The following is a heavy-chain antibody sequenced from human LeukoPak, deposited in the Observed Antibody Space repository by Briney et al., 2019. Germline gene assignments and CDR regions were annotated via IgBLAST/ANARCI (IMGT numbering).Heavy chain of an antibody. CDR1: GYTFTGYY. CDR3: ARDRSSSWFTDY. J-gene: IGHJ4*02. D-gene: IGHD6-13*01. CDR2: INPNSGGT. Sequence: GASVKVSCKASGYTFTGYYMHWVRQAPGQGLEWMGWINPNSGGTNYAQRFQGRVTMTRDTSISAAYMELSRLRSDDTAVYYCARDRSSSWFTDYWGQGTLVTVSS. V-gene: IGHV1-2*02.